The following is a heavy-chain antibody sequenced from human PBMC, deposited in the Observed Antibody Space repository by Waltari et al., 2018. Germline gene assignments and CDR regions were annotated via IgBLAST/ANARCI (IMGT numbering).Heavy chain of an antibody. Sequence: QVQLQESGPGLVKPSETLSLTCTVSGGSIGSYYWSWIRQPPGKGLEWIGYIYYSGSTNYNPSLKSRVTISVDTSKNQFSLKLSSVTAADTAVYYCARGRVGDPWGQGTLVTVSS. J-gene: IGHJ5*02. V-gene: IGHV4-59*01. CDR2: IYYSGST. CDR1: GGSIGSYY. CDR3: ARGRVGDP. D-gene: IGHD3-10*01.